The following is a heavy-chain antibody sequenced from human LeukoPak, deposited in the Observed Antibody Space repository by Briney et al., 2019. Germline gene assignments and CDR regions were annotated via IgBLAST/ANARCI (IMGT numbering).Heavy chain of an antibody. CDR1: QFTFSRFA. J-gene: IGHJ6*03. D-gene: IGHD6-13*01. CDR2: LSGSGTAT. Sequence: GGSLRLSCEASQFTFSRFAMSWIRQAPGTGLEWVSTLSGSGTATYYADSVKGRFTTSRDNSKDTLYLQMDNLRADDTAVYYCAKHLSSHSFLFYYMDVWGTGTSVIVPS. CDR3: AKHLSSHSFLFYYMDV. V-gene: IGHV3-23*01.